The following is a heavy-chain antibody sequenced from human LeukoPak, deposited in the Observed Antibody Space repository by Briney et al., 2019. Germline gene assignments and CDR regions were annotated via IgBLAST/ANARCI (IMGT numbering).Heavy chain of an antibody. CDR3: AKDRGVGPAAGTRFDY. CDR2: ISGSGGST. D-gene: IGHD6-13*01. V-gene: IGHV3-23*01. CDR1: GFTFSSYA. Sequence: GSLRLSCAASGFTFSSYAMSWVRQAPGKGLEWVSAISGSGGSTYYADSVKGRFTISRDNSKNTLYLQMNSLRAEDTAIYYCAKDRGVGPAAGTRFDYWGQGTLVTVSS. J-gene: IGHJ4*02.